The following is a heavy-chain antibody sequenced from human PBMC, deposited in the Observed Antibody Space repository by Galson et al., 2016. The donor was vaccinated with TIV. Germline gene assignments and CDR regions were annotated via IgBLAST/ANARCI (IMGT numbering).Heavy chain of an antibody. Sequence: SVEVSCKASEGTLNIYVINWVRQAPGQGLEWMGGTTPFLGTPQYAQKFQGRVTITTDEPTNTADMELHSLRSEDTAVYYCARGNISDFWSGSDWGQGTLVTVSS. CDR1: EGTLNIYV. V-gene: IGHV1-69*05. J-gene: IGHJ4*02. D-gene: IGHD3-3*01. CDR2: TTPFLGTP. CDR3: ARGNISDFWSGSD.